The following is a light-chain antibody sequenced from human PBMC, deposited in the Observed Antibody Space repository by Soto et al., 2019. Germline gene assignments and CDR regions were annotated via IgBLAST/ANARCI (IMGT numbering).Light chain of an antibody. J-gene: IGKJ1*01. CDR3: QQSYSTPWT. V-gene: IGKV3D-20*02. CDR2: DAS. CDR1: QSVSSSF. Sequence: EIVLTQSPGTLSLSPGERATLSCRASQSVSSSFLAWYQQNPGQAPRLLIYDASSRATGIPDRFSGSGSGTDFTLTISSLQPEDFATYYCQQSYSTPWTFGQGTKV.